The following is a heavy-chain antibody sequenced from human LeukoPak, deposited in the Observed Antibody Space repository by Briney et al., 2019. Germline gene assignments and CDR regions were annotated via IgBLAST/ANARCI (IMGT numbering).Heavy chain of an antibody. D-gene: IGHD2-2*01. CDR1: GESFSGYY. CDR2: INHSGST. Sequence: SETLSLTCTVYGESFSGYYCSWIRQPPGKGLEWIGEINHSGSTHYNPSLKSRVTISLDTSKNQFSLKLSSVTAADTAVYYCASTERCSTTCPLDYWGQGTLVTVSS. J-gene: IGHJ4*02. CDR3: ASTERCSTTCPLDY. V-gene: IGHV4-34*01.